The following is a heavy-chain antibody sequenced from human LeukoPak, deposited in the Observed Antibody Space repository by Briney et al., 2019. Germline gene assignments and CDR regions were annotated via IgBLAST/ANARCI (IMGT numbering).Heavy chain of an antibody. Sequence: ASVKVSCKASGYTFTSYDINWVRQATGQGLEWMGWMNPNSGNTGYAQKFQGRVTITRNTSISTAYMELSSLRSEDTAVYYCARARRGDDFWSGYYYYYMDVWGKGTTVTVSS. CDR3: ARARRGDDFWSGYYYYYMDV. CDR2: MNPNSGNT. CDR1: GYTFTSYD. V-gene: IGHV1-8*01. J-gene: IGHJ6*03. D-gene: IGHD3-3*01.